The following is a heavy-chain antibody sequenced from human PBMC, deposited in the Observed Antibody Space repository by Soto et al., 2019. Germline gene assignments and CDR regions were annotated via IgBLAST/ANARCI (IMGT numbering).Heavy chain of an antibody. J-gene: IGHJ6*03. CDR2: IIPILGIA. D-gene: IGHD1-26*01. CDR3: ARGLLDNHYYYMDV. V-gene: IGHV1-69*02. Sequence: SVKVSCKASGGTFSSCTSSWVRQAPGQGLEWMGRIIPILGIANYAQKFQGRVTITADKSTSTAYMELSSLRSEDTAVYYCARGLLDNHYYYMDVWGKGTTVTVSS. CDR1: GGTFSSCT.